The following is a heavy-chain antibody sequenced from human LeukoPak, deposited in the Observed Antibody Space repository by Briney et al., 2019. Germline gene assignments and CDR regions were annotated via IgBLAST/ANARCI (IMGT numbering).Heavy chain of an antibody. J-gene: IGHJ6*03. V-gene: IGHV4-4*07. CDR3: ARDLDCTGGSCYYVDV. CDR2: IYTSGST. D-gene: IGHD2-8*02. CDR1: GDSISYYH. Sequence: SETLSLTCSVSGDSISYYHWAWIRQPAGRALEWIGRIYTSGSTHYNPSVRGRASISIDTSENHFSLTLASVTAADTAVYYCARDLDCTGGSCYYVDVRGKGTTVTVSS.